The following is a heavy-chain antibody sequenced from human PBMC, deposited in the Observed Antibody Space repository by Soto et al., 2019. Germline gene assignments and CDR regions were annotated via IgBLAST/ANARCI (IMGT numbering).Heavy chain of an antibody. D-gene: IGHD3-16*01. CDR2: INHSGST. CDR3: ARALCYDYVWACRGYFDY. Sequence: SETLSLTCAVYGGSFSGYYWSWIRQPPGKGLGWIGEINHSGSTNYNPSLKGRVTISVDTSKDQFSLKLSSVTAADTAVYYCARALCYDYVWACRGYFDYWGQGTLVTVSS. V-gene: IGHV4-34*01. CDR1: GGSFSGYY. J-gene: IGHJ4*02.